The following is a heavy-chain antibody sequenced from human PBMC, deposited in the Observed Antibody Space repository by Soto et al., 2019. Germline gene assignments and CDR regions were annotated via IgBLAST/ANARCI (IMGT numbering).Heavy chain of an antibody. Sequence: ASVKVSCKASGYTFTSYYMHWVRQAPGQGLEWMGIINPSGGSTSYAQKFQDRVTITRDTSASTAYMELSSLRSEDTAVYYCARGLNGYLYYFDYWGQGTLVTVSS. D-gene: IGHD5-18*01. J-gene: IGHJ4*02. CDR1: GYTFTSYY. CDR2: INPSGGST. CDR3: ARGLNGYLYYFDY. V-gene: IGHV1-46*01.